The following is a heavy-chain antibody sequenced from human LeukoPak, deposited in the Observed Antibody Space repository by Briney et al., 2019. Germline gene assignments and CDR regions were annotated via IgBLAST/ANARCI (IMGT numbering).Heavy chain of an antibody. V-gene: IGHV1-46*01. Sequence: ASVKVSCKASGYTFTSYYMHWVRQAPGQGLEWMGIINPSGGSTSYAQKFQGRVTMTRDTSTSTVYMELSSLRSEDTAVYYCAKQIGDYYGFSYWGQGTLVTVSS. D-gene: IGHD3-10*01. CDR2: INPSGGST. CDR3: AKQIGDYYGFSY. J-gene: IGHJ4*02. CDR1: GYTFTSYY.